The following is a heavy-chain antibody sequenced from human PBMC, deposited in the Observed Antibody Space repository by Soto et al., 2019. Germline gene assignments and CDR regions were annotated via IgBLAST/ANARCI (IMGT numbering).Heavy chain of an antibody. CDR1: GYTFRIYD. CDR3: ARGLRPRFYYGSETNGFDA. V-gene: IGHV1-8*01. J-gene: IGHJ5*02. CDR2: MNPDSGNT. Sequence: QVQLVQSGAEVKKPGASVKVSCKASGYTFRIYDINWVRQATGQGLEWMGWMNPDSGNTAYAQKFQGRVNMTRNTCMSTASMELSHLRSEATAAYDCARGLRPRFYYGSETNGFDAWGQGTLVTVSS. D-gene: IGHD3-10*01.